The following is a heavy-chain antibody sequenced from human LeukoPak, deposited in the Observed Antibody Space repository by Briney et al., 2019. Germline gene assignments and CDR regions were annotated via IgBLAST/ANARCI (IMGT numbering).Heavy chain of an antibody. D-gene: IGHD1-26*01. Sequence: QPGGSLRLSCAASGFTVSSNYMSWVRQAPGKGLEWVSVIYSGGSTYYADSVKGRFTISRDNSKNTLYLQMNSLRAEDTAVYYCARDLMGADYYYYMDVWGKGTTVTVSS. CDR2: IYSGGST. CDR3: ARDLMGADYYYYMDV. CDR1: GFTVSSNY. J-gene: IGHJ6*03. V-gene: IGHV3-66*02.